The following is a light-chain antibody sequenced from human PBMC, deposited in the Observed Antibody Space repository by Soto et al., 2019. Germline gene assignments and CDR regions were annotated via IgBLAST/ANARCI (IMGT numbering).Light chain of an antibody. Sequence: EIVMTQSPGTLSVSPGEGVTLSCRASESISSNLAWYQQKPGQAPRLLFYGASTRATGIPARFSGSGSGTEFTLTISSLQSVDFAVYSCQQYSNWTRTFCLGTRVDIK. CDR2: GAS. CDR1: ESISSN. J-gene: IGKJ1*01. V-gene: IGKV3-15*01. CDR3: QQYSNWTRT.